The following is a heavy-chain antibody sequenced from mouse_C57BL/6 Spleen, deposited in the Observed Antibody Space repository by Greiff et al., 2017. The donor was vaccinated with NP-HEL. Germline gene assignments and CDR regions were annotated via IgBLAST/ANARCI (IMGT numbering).Heavy chain of an antibody. CDR1: GFTFSSYG. CDR3: AVYYGSEAMDY. D-gene: IGHD1-1*01. Sequence: EVKLMESGGDLVKPGGSLKLSCAASGFTFSSYGMSWVRQTPDKRLEWVATISSGGSYTYYPDSVKGRFTISRDNAKNTLYLQMSSLKSEDTAMYYCAVYYGSEAMDYWGQGTSVTVSS. J-gene: IGHJ4*01. CDR2: ISSGGSYT. V-gene: IGHV5-6*01.